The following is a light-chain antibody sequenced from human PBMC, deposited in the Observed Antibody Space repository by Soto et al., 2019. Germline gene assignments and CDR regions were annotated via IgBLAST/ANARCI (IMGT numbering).Light chain of an antibody. J-gene: IGLJ2*01. V-gene: IGLV1-40*01. CDR2: GDN. Sequence: QSVLTQPPSISGAPGLRVTISCIGSSTNIGAGSDVHWYQQVPGAAPKLLMYGDNKRPSGVPDRFSTSKSGTSASLVIAGLQAEDEADYYCQSYDHRLSGSWICGGGTQLTVL. CDR1: STNIGAGSD. CDR3: QSYDHRLSGSWI.